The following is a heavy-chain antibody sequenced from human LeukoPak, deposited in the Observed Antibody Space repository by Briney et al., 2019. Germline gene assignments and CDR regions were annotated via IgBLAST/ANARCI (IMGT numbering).Heavy chain of an antibody. J-gene: IGHJ6*02. Sequence: TGGSLRLSCAAPGVTFSSYSMNSVRQAPGKGLEWVSSISSSSSYIYYADSVKGRFTISRDNAKNSLYLQMNSLRAEDTAVYYCARVISDSSGYYWVYYYYGMDVWGQGTTVTVSS. V-gene: IGHV3-21*01. CDR3: ARVISDSSGYYWVYYYYGMDV. D-gene: IGHD3-22*01. CDR1: GVTFSSYS. CDR2: ISSSSSYI.